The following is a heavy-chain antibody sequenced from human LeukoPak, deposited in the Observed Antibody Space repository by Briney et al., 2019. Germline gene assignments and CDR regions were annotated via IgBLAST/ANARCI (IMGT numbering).Heavy chain of an antibody. CDR1: GGSFSGYY. J-gene: IGHJ6*03. V-gene: IGHV4-34*01. CDR3: ARVQGGVGTKGDYYYYYMDV. Sequence: SETLSLTCAVYGGSFSGYYWSWIRQPPGKGLEWIGEINHSGSTNYNPSLKSRVTISVDTSKNQFSLKLSSVTAADTAVYSCARVQGGVGTKGDYYYYYMDVWGKGTTVTVSS. CDR2: INHSGST. D-gene: IGHD6-13*01.